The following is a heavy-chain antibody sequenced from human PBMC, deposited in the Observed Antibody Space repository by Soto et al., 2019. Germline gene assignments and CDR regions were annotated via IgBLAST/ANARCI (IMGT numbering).Heavy chain of an antibody. J-gene: IGHJ4*02. V-gene: IGHV3-30*18. Sequence: QVQLVESGGGVVQPGRSLRLSCAASGFTFSSYGMHWVRQAPGKGLEWVAVISYDGSNKYYADSVKGRFTISRDNSKNTMYLQMNSLRAEETAVYYCANIGSGYSQNFDYWGQGTLVTVSS. CDR1: GFTFSSYG. D-gene: IGHD3-3*01. CDR2: ISYDGSNK. CDR3: ANIGSGYSQNFDY.